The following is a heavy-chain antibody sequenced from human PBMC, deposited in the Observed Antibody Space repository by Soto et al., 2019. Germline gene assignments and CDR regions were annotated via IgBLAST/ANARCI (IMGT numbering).Heavy chain of an antibody. CDR2: INHSGST. Sequence: SETLSLTCAVYGGSFSGYYWSWIRQPPGKGLEWIGEINHSGSTNYNPSLKSRVTIAVDTSKNQFYMKLSSVTAADTAVYYCARGHGEVAGQYYYYYSGMDVWGQGTTVTVSS. CDR1: GGSFSGYY. CDR3: ARGHGEVAGQYYYYYSGMDV. V-gene: IGHV4-34*01. J-gene: IGHJ6*02. D-gene: IGHD6-19*01.